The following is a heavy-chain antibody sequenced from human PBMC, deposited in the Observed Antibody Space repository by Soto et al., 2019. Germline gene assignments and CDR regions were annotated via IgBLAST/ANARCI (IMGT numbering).Heavy chain of an antibody. CDR1: GYTFSIYW. CDR2: IYPDDSDT. CDR3: ARDRSSGYYLNWFDP. V-gene: IGHV5-51*01. D-gene: IGHD3-22*01. Sequence: GESLKISCKASGYTFSIYWIGWVRQMPGKGLEWMGNIYPDDSDTSNNPSFEGRVTISADKSINTADLQWSSLKASDTAVYYCARDRSSGYYLNWFDPWGQGTLVTVSS. J-gene: IGHJ5*02.